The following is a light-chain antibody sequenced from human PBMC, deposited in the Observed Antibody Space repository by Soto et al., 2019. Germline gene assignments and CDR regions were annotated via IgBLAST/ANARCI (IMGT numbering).Light chain of an antibody. CDR2: DAS. V-gene: IGKV3-11*01. J-gene: IGKJ5*01. CDR1: QSVGNN. Sequence: EIVLTQSPATLSVSPGERTTLSCTASQSVGNNLAWYQQKPGQAPRLLIYDASNRAAGIPARFSGSGSGTDFTLTISSLEPEDFAIYYCQQRQYWPPITFGQGTRLEIK. CDR3: QQRQYWPPIT.